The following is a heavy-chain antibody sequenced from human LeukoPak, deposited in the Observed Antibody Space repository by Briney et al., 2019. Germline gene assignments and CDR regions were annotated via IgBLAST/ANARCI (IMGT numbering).Heavy chain of an antibody. J-gene: IGHJ6*02. Sequence: GGSLRLSCAASGFTFSSYGMHWVRQAPGKGLEWVSFISSSGSTIYYADSVKGRFTISRDNAKNSLYLQMNSLTAEDTAVYYCARPPSITNPYYGLDVWGQGTTVTVSS. D-gene: IGHD3-3*01. V-gene: IGHV3-48*04. CDR1: GFTFSSYG. CDR2: ISSSGSTI. CDR3: ARPPSITNPYYGLDV.